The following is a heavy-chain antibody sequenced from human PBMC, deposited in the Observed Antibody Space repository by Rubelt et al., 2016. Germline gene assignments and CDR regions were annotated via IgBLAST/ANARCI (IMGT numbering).Heavy chain of an antibody. CDR1: GFTFSSYG. J-gene: IGHJ4*02. CDR3: AGVLRYFLDY. Sequence: QVQLVESGGGVVQPGRSLRLSCAASGFTFSSYGMHWVRQAPGKGLEWVAVIYSGGSTYYADSVKGRFTISRDNSKNTLYLQMNSLRAEDTAVYYCAGVLRYFLDYWGQGTLVTVSS. V-gene: IGHV3-NL1*01. D-gene: IGHD3-9*01. CDR2: IYSGGST.